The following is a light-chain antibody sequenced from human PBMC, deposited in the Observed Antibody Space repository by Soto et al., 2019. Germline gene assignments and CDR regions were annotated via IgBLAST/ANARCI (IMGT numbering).Light chain of an antibody. CDR3: MQRMEFPRT. Sequence: IVMTQTPLSLPVTPGDSASISCRSIQSLLEDDDGNVYMDWYLQKPGQSPQLLIYSLSFRASGVPDRFSGSGSGTDFTLKISRVEAEDVAVDFCMQRMEFPRTVGQGPRLEI. CDR1: QSLLEDDDGNVY. V-gene: IGKV2-40*01. J-gene: IGKJ2*01. CDR2: SLS.